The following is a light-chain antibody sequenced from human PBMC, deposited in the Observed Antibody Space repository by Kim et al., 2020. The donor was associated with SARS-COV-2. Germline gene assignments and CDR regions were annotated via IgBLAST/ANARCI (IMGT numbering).Light chain of an antibody. CDR1: SSDVGNYNF. CDR3: CSYAGSYTVV. CDR2: DVT. V-gene: IGLV2-11*01. Sequence: QSALTQPRSVSGSPGQSVTISCTGTSSDVGNYNFVSWYQQHPGKAPKLMISDVTKRPSGVPDLFSGSKSGNTASLTISGLQAEDEADYYCCSYAGSYTVVFGGGTQLTVL. J-gene: IGLJ2*01.